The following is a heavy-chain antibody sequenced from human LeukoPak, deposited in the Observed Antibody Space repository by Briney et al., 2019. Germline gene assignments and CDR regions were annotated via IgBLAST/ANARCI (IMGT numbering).Heavy chain of an antibody. J-gene: IGHJ6*03. CDR1: GFTFSSYS. D-gene: IGHD2-2*01. Sequence: GGSLRLSCAASGFTFSSYSMNWVRQAPGKGLEWVSYISGSNSTIYYAHSVKGRFTISRDNAKNSLYLQMNSLRAEDTAVYYCARVVPAAMDYYYYYYMDVWGKGTTVTVSS. CDR3: ARVVPAAMDYYYYYYMDV. V-gene: IGHV3-48*01. CDR2: ISGSNSTI.